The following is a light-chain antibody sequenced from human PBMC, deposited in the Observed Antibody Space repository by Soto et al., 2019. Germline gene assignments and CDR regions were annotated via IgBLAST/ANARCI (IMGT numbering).Light chain of an antibody. Sequence: QSVLTQPPSASGTPGQRGTISCSGSSSNIGTNTVNWYQQLPGTAPKLLIYSNNQRPSGVPDRFSGSKSGTSVSLAISGRQSEDEADYYCAAWDARLNGVVFGGGTKLTVL. J-gene: IGLJ3*02. CDR1: SSNIGTNT. CDR2: SNN. CDR3: AAWDARLNGVV. V-gene: IGLV1-44*01.